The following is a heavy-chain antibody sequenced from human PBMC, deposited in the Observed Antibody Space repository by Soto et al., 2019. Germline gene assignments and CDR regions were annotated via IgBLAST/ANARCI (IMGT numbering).Heavy chain of an antibody. CDR1: GFTFSSYG. Sequence: QVQLVESGGGVVQPGRSLRLSCAASGFTFSSYGMHWVRQAPGKGLEWVAVISYDGSNKYYADSVKGRFTISRDNSKNSLYLQMNCLRAEDTAVYYCAKLGYCSGGSCYSYDAFDIWSQGTMVTVSS. CDR2: ISYDGSNK. J-gene: IGHJ3*02. D-gene: IGHD2-15*01. V-gene: IGHV3-30*18. CDR3: AKLGYCSGGSCYSYDAFDI.